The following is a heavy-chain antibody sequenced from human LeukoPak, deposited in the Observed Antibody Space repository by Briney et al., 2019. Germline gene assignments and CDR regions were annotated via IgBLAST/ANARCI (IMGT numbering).Heavy chain of an antibody. CDR1: GASFSIYY. V-gene: IGHV4-59*01. D-gene: IGHD6-13*01. Sequence: SETLSLTCTVSGASFSIYYWSWVRQPPGKGLEWIGYIYSGGSTNYNPSLESRVTISVDTSKKQFSLRLTSVTSADTAFYYCAGGAGAGLDYWGQGTLATVSS. CDR3: AGGAGAGLDY. J-gene: IGHJ4*02. CDR2: IYSGGST.